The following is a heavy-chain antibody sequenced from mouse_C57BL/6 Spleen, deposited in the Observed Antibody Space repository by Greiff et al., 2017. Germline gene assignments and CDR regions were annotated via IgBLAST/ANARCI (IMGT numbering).Heavy chain of an antibody. Sequence: QVQLQQPGAELVKPGASVKLSCKASGYTFTSYWMQWVKQRPGQGLEWIGEIDPSDSYTNYNQKFKGKATLTVGTSSSTAYMQLSSLTSEDSAVYYCARKGVYYKAMDYWGQGTSVTVSS. D-gene: IGHD2-1*01. J-gene: IGHJ4*01. CDR1: GYTFTSYW. CDR2: IDPSDSYT. CDR3: ARKGVYYKAMDY. V-gene: IGHV1-50*01.